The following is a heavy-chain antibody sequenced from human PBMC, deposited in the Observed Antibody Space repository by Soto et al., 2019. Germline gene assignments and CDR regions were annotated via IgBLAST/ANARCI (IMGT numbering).Heavy chain of an antibody. J-gene: IGHJ4*02. CDR2: TFHSGST. V-gene: IGHV4-4*02. CDR3: ARTYHYDSGGSLYYFDY. Sequence: QVQLQESGPGLVKPSGTLSLTCAVSGGSITSYDWWTWVRQPPGKGLEWIAETFHSGSTNYNPSLKSRVIILVEQFKNEFSLKLSSVTAADPAVYYCARTYHYDSGGSLYYFDYWGQGILVTVFS. D-gene: IGHD3-22*01. CDR1: GGSITSYDW.